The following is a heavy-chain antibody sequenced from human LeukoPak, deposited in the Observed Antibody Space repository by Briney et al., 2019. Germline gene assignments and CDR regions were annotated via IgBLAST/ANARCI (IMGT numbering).Heavy chain of an antibody. V-gene: IGHV4-59*08. CDR3: ARAVGNNFKNYHFDY. CDR2: IYYTGST. D-gene: IGHD1-20*01. Sequence: SETLSLTCTVSGGSISNYYWTWIRQPPGKGLEWIGYIYYTGSTNYNPSLKSRVTISVDTSKNQFSLKLSSVTAADTAVYYCARAVGNNFKNYHFDYWGQGILVTVSS. J-gene: IGHJ4*02. CDR1: GGSISNYY.